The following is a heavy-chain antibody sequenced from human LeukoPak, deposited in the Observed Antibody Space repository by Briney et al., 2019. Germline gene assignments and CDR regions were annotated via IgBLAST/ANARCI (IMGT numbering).Heavy chain of an antibody. J-gene: IGHJ3*02. CDR2: INHSGST. CDR3: ATGGPHRRMGAFDI. D-gene: IGHD1-26*01. Sequence: SETLSLTCTVYGGSFSGYYWSWIRQPPGKGLEWIGEINHSGSTNYNPSLKSRVTISVDTSKDQFSLKLSSVTAADTAVYYCATGGPHRRMGAFDIWGQGTMVTVSS. CDR1: GGSFSGYY. V-gene: IGHV4-34*01.